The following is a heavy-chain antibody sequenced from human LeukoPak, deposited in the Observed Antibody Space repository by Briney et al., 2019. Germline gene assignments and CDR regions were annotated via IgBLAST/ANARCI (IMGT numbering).Heavy chain of an antibody. CDR3: ARAIEVATRLHPFDY. CDR2: IKKDGSEK. CDR1: GFTFSSYW. V-gene: IGHV3-7*01. D-gene: IGHD4-23*01. Sequence: GGSLRLSCVASGFTFSSYWMSWVRQAPGKGPEWVANIKKDGSEKYYVDSVKGRFTISRDNAKNSLYLQMNSLRAEDTAVYYCARAIEVATRLHPFDYWGQGTLVTVPS. J-gene: IGHJ4*02.